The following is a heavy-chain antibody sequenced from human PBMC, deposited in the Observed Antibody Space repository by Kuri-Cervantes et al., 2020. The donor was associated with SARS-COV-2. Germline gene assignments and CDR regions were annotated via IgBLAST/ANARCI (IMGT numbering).Heavy chain of an antibody. J-gene: IGHJ6*02. CDR1: VFTLSSFA. D-gene: IGHD6-13*01. CDR2: IWYDGSNK. CDR3: ARDIKGKTAAGTVFYYYYYGMDV. V-gene: IGHV3-33*08. Sequence: GESLKISCTASVFTLSSFAMHWVRQAPGKGLEWVAVIWYDGSNKYYADSVKGRFTISRDNSKNTLYLQMNSLRAKDTAVYYCARDIKGKTAAGTVFYYYYYGMDVWGQGTTVTVSS.